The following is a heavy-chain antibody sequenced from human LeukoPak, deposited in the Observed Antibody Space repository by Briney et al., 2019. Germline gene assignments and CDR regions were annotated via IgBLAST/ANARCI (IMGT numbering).Heavy chain of an antibody. CDR3: AGVLSYYYDSSGYYYYY. CDR2: INPNSGGT. CDR1: GYTFTGYY. Sequence: ASVKVSCTASGYTFTGYYMHWVRQAPGQGLEWMGWINPNSGGTNYAQKFQGRVTMTRDTSISTAYMELSRLRSDDTAVYYCAGVLSYYYDSSGYYYYYWGQGTLVTVSS. J-gene: IGHJ4*02. V-gene: IGHV1-2*02. D-gene: IGHD3-22*01.